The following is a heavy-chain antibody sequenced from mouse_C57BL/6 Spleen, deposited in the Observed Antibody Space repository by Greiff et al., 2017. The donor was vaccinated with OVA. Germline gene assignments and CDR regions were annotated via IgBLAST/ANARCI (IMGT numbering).Heavy chain of an antibody. J-gene: IGHJ2*01. CDR3: AREEVITTVVAHFDY. CDR2: IYPGDGDT. Sequence: QVQLQQSGAELVKPGASVKISCKASGYAFSSYWLNWVKQRPGKGLEWIGTIYPGDGDTNYNGKFKGKATLTADKSSSTAYMQLSSLTSEDSAVYFCAREEVITTVVAHFDYWGQGTTLTVSS. CDR1: GYAFSSYW. D-gene: IGHD1-1*01. V-gene: IGHV1-80*01.